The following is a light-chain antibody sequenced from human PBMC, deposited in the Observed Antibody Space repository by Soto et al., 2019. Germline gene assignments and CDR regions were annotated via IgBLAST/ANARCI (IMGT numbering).Light chain of an antibody. CDR2: EVN. J-gene: IGLJ1*01. Sequence: QSALTQPASVSGSPGQSITISCTGTGSDVGGYNFVSWYQQYPGKAPKLMIYEVNKRPSGVSNRFSGSKSGHTASLTISGLQAEDEADYYCSSYTTTDPYVFGTGTKLTVL. V-gene: IGLV2-14*01. CDR1: GSDVGGYNF. CDR3: SSYTTTDPYV.